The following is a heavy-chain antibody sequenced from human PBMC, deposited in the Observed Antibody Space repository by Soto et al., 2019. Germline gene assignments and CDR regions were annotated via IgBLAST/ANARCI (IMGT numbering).Heavy chain of an antibody. D-gene: IGHD3-10*01. J-gene: IGHJ6*03. CDR2: IYYSGST. CDR1: GGPMRSYY. CDR3: ASRSYYGSGSYMVMDV. V-gene: IGHV4-59*01. Sequence: SETLSLTCTVSGGPMRSYYWSWIRQPPGKGLEWIGYIYYSGSTNYNPSLKSRVTISVDTSKNQFSLKLSSVTAADTAVYYCASRSYYGSGSYMVMDVWGKGTTVTVSS.